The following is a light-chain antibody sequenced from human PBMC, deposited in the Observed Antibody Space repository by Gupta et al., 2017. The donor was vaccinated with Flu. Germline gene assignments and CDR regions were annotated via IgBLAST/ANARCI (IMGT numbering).Light chain of an antibody. V-gene: IGLV3-1*01. CDR2: QDN. CDR1: KLGDEY. CDR3: QAWNSSTWV. J-gene: IGLJ2*01. Sequence: SYELIQPYSVSVSPGQTASIACSGDKLGDEYVSWYQQKPGQSPVLVIYQDNKRPAGIPERFSGFNSGNKATLTISGTEAVDEDYYYCQAWNSSTWVFGGGTKLTVL.